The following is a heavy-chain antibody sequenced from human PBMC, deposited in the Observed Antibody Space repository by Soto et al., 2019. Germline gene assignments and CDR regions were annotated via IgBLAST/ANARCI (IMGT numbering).Heavy chain of an antibody. CDR2: ISGSGGST. V-gene: IGHV3-23*01. CDR3: AKVRGGITSRTTDY. D-gene: IGHD2-2*01. Sequence: GGSLRLSCAASGLVFDSHVMTWVRQAPGKGPEWVSAISGSGGSTYYADSVKGRFTISRDNSKNTVYLQMSSLRAEDTAIYYCAKVRGGITSRTTDYWGQGTLVTVSS. CDR1: GLVFDSHV. J-gene: IGHJ4*02.